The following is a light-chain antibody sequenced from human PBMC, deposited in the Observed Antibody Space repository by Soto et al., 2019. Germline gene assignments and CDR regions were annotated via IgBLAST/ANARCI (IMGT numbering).Light chain of an antibody. Sequence: QSVLTQPPSASGTPGQRVTISCSGSRSNSGSNYVYWYQHLPGTAPKLLIHSNNQRPSGVPDRFSGSKSGTSASLAISGLRSEDEADYYCAAWDDSLSALYVFGTGTKLTAL. J-gene: IGLJ1*01. CDR1: RSNSGSNY. V-gene: IGLV1-47*02. CDR2: SNN. CDR3: AAWDDSLSALYV.